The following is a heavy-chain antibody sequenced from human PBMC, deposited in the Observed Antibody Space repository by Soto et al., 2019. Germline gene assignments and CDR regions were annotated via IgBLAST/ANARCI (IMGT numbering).Heavy chain of an antibody. CDR1: GFTFSTYF. D-gene: IGHD1-20*01. CDR2: IKPDGSER. V-gene: IGHV3-7*01. CDR3: ASDLNWPNF. Sequence: EVQLVESGGGLVQPGGSLRLSCAASGFTFSTYFMTWVRQAPGKGLEWVATIKPDGSERWYVDSVKGRFTISRDNAKNTLYLEMNSLRADDTSVYFCASDLNWPNFWGQGSLVAVAS. J-gene: IGHJ4*02.